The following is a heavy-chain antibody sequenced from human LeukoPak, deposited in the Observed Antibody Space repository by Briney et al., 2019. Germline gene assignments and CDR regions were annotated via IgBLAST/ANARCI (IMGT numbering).Heavy chain of an antibody. D-gene: IGHD2-8*01. CDR1: GFTFSSFW. J-gene: IGHJ3*01. CDR3: ARDQGYCTCVNCRGDAFHV. V-gene: IGHV3-7*01. Sequence: GGSLRLSCAASGFTFSSFWMSWVRQAPGKGLEWVAKIKTDGSEKYYVDSVKGRFTISRDNAQNSLSLQMNSLRVEDTAVYYCARDQGYCTCVNCRGDAFHVWVQGSLASVSS. CDR2: IKTDGSEK.